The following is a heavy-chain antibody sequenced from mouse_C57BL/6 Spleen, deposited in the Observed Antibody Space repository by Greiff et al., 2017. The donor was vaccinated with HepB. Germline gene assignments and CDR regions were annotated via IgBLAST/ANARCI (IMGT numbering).Heavy chain of an antibody. CDR1: GYTFTSYW. V-gene: IGHV1-55*01. CDR2: LYPGGGST. J-gene: IGHJ3*01. CDR3: ARIYYDYDVGAY. Sequence: QVQLQQSGAELVKPGASVKMSCKASGYTFTSYWIPWVKQRPGQGLEWIGDLYPGGGSTNYNEKFKSKATLTVDTSSSTAYMQLSSLTSEDSAVYYCARIYYDYDVGAYWGQGTLVTVSA. D-gene: IGHD2-4*01.